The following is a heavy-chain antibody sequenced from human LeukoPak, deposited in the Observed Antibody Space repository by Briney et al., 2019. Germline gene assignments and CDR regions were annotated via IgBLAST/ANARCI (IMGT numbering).Heavy chain of an antibody. CDR1: GYTFTSYG. CDR2: ISAYNGNT. CDR3: AISLQHYGSGSYLDFDY. D-gene: IGHD3-10*01. V-gene: IGHV1-18*01. J-gene: IGHJ4*02. Sequence: ASVKVSCKASGYTFTSYGISWVRQAPGQGLEWMGWISAYNGNTNYAQKLQGRVIMTTDTSTSTAYMELRSLRSDDTAVYYCAISLQHYGSGSYLDFDYWGQGTLVTVSS.